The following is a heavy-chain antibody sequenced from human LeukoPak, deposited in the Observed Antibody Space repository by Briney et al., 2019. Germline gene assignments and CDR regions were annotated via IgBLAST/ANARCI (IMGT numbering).Heavy chain of an antibody. Sequence: PGGSLRLSCEASGFTFTTYSMTWVRQAPGKGLEWVSIISSGSSAIFSADALKGRFTISRDNAKNSLYLQMNSLRAEDTAVYYCARDPYSGAYGDSYYYYMDLWGQGTTVTISS. V-gene: IGHV3-21*01. J-gene: IGHJ6*03. CDR1: GFTFTTYS. CDR2: ISSGSSAI. CDR3: ARDPYSGAYGDSYYYYMDL. D-gene: IGHD1-26*01.